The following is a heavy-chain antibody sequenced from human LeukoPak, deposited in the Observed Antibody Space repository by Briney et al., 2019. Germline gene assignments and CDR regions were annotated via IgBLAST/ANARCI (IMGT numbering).Heavy chain of an antibody. CDR3: AGPFGVVIGLRFDY. CDR1: GFTFSSYS. D-gene: IGHD3-3*01. Sequence: PGGSLRLSCAASGFTFSSYSMNWVRQAPGKGLEWVSYISSSSSTIYYADSVKGRFTISRDNAKNSLYLQMNSLRAEDTAVYCCAGPFGVVIGLRFDYWGQGTLVTVSS. V-gene: IGHV3-48*01. J-gene: IGHJ4*02. CDR2: ISSSSSTI.